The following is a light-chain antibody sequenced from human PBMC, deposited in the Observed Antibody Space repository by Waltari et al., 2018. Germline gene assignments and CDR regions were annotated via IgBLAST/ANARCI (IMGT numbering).Light chain of an antibody. CDR1: RSVLYGSDNKNY. CDR2: WAS. CDR3: QQYYSTRYS. V-gene: IGKV4-1*01. J-gene: IGKJ2*03. Sequence: DIVMTQSPDSLAVSLGARATINCRSSRSVLYGSDNKNYVAWYQQKPGQPPKLLISWASTRQSGVPARFSGSGYGADFTLTISSLQAEDVAVYYCQQYYSTRYSFGQGTKLEIK.